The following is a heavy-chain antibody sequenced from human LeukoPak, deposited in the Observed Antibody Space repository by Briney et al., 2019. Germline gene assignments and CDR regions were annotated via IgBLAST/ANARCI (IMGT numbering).Heavy chain of an antibody. D-gene: IGHD1-26*01. Sequence: SETLSLTCTVSGGSISSSSYYWGWIRQPPGKGLEWIGSIYYSGSTYYNPSLKSQVTISVDTSKNQFSLKLSSVTAADTAVYYCASEQGGSYYGGFDYWGQGTLVTVSS. V-gene: IGHV4-39*01. CDR2: IYYSGST. J-gene: IGHJ4*02. CDR3: ASEQGGSYYGGFDY. CDR1: GGSISSSSYY.